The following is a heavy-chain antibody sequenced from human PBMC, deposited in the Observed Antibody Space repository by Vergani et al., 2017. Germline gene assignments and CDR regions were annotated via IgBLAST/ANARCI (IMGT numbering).Heavy chain of an antibody. CDR1: GFTFSDYY. Sequence: VQLLESGGGLVKPGGSLRLSCAASGFTFSDYYMSWIRQAPGKGLEWVSYISSSGSTIYYAESVKGRFTISRDNAKNSLYLQMNSLRAEDTAVYYCARDRYCSSTSCYYYYYGMDVWGQGTTVTVSS. D-gene: IGHD2-2*01. J-gene: IGHJ6*02. CDR2: ISSSGSTI. CDR3: ARDRYCSSTSCYYYYYGMDV. V-gene: IGHV3-11*04.